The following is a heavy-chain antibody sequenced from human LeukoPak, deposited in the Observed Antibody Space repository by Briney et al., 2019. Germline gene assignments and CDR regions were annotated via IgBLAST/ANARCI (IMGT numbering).Heavy chain of an antibody. V-gene: IGHV3-30*03. J-gene: IGHJ6*02. CDR2: ISYDGSNK. Sequence: PGGSLRLSCAASGFTFSSYGMHWVRQAPGKGLEWVAVISYDGSNKYYADSVKGRFTISRDNSKNTLYLQMNSLRAEDTAVYYCARSWVEYCSGGSCYLPLAENYYYYGMDVWGQGTTVTVSS. CDR3: ARSWVEYCSGGSCYLPLAENYYYYGMDV. D-gene: IGHD2-15*01. CDR1: GFTFSSYG.